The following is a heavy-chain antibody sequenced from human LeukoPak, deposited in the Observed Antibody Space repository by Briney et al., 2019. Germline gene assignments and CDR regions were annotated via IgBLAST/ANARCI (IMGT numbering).Heavy chain of an antibody. Sequence: GGSLRLSCAASGVTFSNAWMSWVRQAPGKGLEWVSYISSSGSTIYYADSVKGRFTISRDNAKNSLYLQMNSLRAEDTAVYYCARDLARGPGIKHSDYFDYWGQGTLVTVSS. V-gene: IGHV3-11*04. D-gene: IGHD1-14*01. CDR3: ARDLARGPGIKHSDYFDY. CDR1: GVTFSNAW. J-gene: IGHJ4*02. CDR2: ISSSGSTI.